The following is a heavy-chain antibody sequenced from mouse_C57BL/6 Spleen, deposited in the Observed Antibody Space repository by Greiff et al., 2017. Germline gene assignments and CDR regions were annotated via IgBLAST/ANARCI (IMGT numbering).Heavy chain of an antibody. D-gene: IGHD2-5*01. CDR2: IYPRDGST. J-gene: IGHJ4*01. Sequence: QVQLQQSGPELVKPGASVKLSCKASGYTFTSYDITWVKQRPGQGLEWIGWIYPRDGSTTYNEKFKGKATLTVDTSSSTAYMELHSLTSEDSAVYFCARSGSNDAMDYWGQGTSVTVSS. CDR3: ARSGSNDAMDY. CDR1: GYTFTSYD. V-gene: IGHV1-85*01.